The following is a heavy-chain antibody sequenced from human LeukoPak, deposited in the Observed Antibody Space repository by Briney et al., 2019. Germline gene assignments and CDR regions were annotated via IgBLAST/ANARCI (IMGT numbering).Heavy chain of an antibody. V-gene: IGHV1-18*01. CDR3: ARDDRGGVVAAYYYYYGMDV. CDR1: GYTLTSYG. Sequence: ASVKVSCKASGYTLTSYGISWVRQAPGRGLEWMGWISAYNGNTNYAQKLQGRVTMTTDTSTSTAYMELRSLRSDDTAVYYCARDDRGGVVAAYYYYYGMDVWGQGTTVTVSS. CDR2: ISAYNGNT. D-gene: IGHD2-15*01. J-gene: IGHJ6*02.